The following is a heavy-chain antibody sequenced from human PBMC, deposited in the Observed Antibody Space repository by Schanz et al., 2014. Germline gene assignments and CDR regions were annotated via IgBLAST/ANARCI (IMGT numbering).Heavy chain of an antibody. CDR2: ISAYNGNT. CDR3: ARDQSPYTISSDVRYFDY. Sequence: QVQLVQSGAEVKKPGASVKVSCKASGYTFTSYGINWVRQAPGQGLEWMGWISAYNGNTNYAQKLQGRITMTTDTSTYTAYMDLSSLRSDDTAVYYCARDQSPYTISSDVRYFDYWGQGSLVNDSS. J-gene: IGHJ4*02. V-gene: IGHV1-18*01. D-gene: IGHD6-6*01. CDR1: GYTFTSYG.